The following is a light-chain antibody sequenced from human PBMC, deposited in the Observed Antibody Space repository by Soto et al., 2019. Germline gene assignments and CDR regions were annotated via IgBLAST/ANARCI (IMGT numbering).Light chain of an antibody. CDR3: QQYNNWPQT. CDR1: QSVGTN. Sequence: ERVMTQSPVTLSVSPGESVTLSCRASQSVGTNLAWYQQNPGQAPSLLIYGVSTRATGIPTRFSGSGSGRQFTLTISSLQSEDFAVYYCQQYNNWPQTFGQGTKVEIK. V-gene: IGKV3-15*01. CDR2: GVS. J-gene: IGKJ1*01.